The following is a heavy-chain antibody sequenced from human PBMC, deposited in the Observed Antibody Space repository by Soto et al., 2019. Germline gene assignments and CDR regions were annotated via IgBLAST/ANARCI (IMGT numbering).Heavy chain of an antibody. Sequence: SETLSLTCTVSGGSISSYYLSWIRQPPGKGLEWIGYIYYSGSTNYNPSLKSRVTISVDTSKNQFSLKLSSVTAADTAVYYCATGRGDDYSNFYYFDYWGQGTLVTVSS. J-gene: IGHJ4*02. D-gene: IGHD4-4*01. CDR1: GGSISSYY. CDR2: IYYSGST. V-gene: IGHV4-59*01. CDR3: ATGRGDDYSNFYYFDY.